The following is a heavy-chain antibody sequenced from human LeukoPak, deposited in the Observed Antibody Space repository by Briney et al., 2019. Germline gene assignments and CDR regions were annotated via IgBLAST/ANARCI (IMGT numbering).Heavy chain of an antibody. CDR1: GFTFSSYS. V-gene: IGHV3-21*01. CDR3: ARDYRRWFDY. CDR2: ISSDSSYI. D-gene: IGHD3-16*02. Sequence: PGGSLRLSCAASGFTFSSYSMNWVRQAPGKGLEWVSSISSDSSYIYYADSVKGRFTISRDNAKNSLYLQMNSLRAEDTAVYYCARDYRRWFDYWGQGTLVTVSS. J-gene: IGHJ4*02.